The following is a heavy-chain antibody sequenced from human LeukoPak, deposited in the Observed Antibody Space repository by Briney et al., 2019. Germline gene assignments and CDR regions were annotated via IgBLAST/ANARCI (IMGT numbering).Heavy chain of an antibody. V-gene: IGHV4-4*02. CDR1: GASISSSNW. J-gene: IGHJ6*02. CDR2: IYHSGST. D-gene: IGHD6-13*01. CDR3: ARRAAAAGTVPDYYYYGMDV. Sequence: PSETLSLTCAVSGASISSSNWWSWVRQPPGKGLEWIGEIYHSGSTNYNPSLKSRVTISVDKSKNHFSLNLSSVTAADTAVYYCARRAAAAGTVPDYYYYGMDVWGQGTTVTVSS.